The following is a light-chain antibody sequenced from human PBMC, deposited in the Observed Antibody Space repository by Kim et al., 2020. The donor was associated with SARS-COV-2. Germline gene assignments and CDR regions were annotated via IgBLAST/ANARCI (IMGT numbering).Light chain of an antibody. CDR3: QQYGSSPVA. CDR1: QSVSSNH. J-gene: IGKJ4*01. CDR2: SAS. V-gene: IGKV3-20*01. Sequence: EIVLTQSPGTLSLSPGERATLSCRASQSVSSNHLAWYQQKPGQSPRLLIYSASNRATGIPDRLSGSGSGTDFTLTISRLEPEDFAVYYCQQYGSSPVAFGGGTKVDIK.